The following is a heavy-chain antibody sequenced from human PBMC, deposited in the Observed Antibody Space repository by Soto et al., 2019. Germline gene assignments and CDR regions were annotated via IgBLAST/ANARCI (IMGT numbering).Heavy chain of an antibody. CDR3: ARYTNAWYLDY. CDR2: TYYRSKWYS. CDR1: GDSVSRNSVA. D-gene: IGHD2-2*02. Sequence: PSQTLSLTCAISGDSVSRNSVAWNWIRQSPSRGLEWLGRTYYRSKWYSDYAVSVRSRITINPDTSKNQFSLQLNSVTPEDTAVYYCARYTNAWYLDYWGQGTRVTVSS. V-gene: IGHV6-1*01. J-gene: IGHJ4*02.